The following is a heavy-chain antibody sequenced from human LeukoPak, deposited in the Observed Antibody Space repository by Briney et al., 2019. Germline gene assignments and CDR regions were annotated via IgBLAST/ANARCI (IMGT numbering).Heavy chain of an antibody. CDR3: ARSGKVVPAAQFDY. D-gene: IGHD2-2*01. CDR2: ISSSSSYI. CDR1: GFAFSSYS. J-gene: IGHJ4*02. V-gene: IGHV3-21*01. Sequence: GGSLRLSCAASGFAFSSYSMNWVRQAPGKGLEWVSSISSSSSYIYYADSVKGRFTISRDNAKNSLYLQMNSLRAEDTAVYYCARSGKVVPAAQFDYWGQGTLVTASS.